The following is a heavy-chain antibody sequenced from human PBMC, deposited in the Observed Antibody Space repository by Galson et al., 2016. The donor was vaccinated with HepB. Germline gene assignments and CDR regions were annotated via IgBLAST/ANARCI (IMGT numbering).Heavy chain of an antibody. CDR1: GFTFSSYA. D-gene: IGHD4-17*01. CDR2: ISDSGDST. J-gene: IGHJ4*02. Sequence: SLRLSCAASGFTFSSYAMSWVRQAPGKGLEWVSAISDSGDSTYYADSVQGRFSISRDNSKNTLYLQMNSRRAEETALYYCAKSATVIDGIDDWGQGTLVTVSS. CDR3: AKSATVIDGIDD. V-gene: IGHV3-23*01.